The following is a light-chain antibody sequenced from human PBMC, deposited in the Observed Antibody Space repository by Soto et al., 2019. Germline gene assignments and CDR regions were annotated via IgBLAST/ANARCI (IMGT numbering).Light chain of an antibody. V-gene: IGKV3-15*01. J-gene: IGKJ1*01. CDR2: GAS. Sequence: EIVLTQSPGTLSSSPGERATLFCRASQSVSSTYLAWYQQKPGQAPRLLIYGASSRATGIPARFSGSGSGTKFTLTISSLQSEDFAVYYCQQYTNWPPWTFGQGTKVEIK. CDR1: QSVSSTY. CDR3: QQYTNWPPWT.